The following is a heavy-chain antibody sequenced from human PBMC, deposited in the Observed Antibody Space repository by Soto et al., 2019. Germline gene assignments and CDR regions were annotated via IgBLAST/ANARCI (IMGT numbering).Heavy chain of an antibody. D-gene: IGHD3-22*01. CDR3: AGGDYYHSRGYYFCYYAMDG. CDR2: VYYGGST. J-gene: IGHJ6*02. V-gene: IGHV4-39*01. CDR1: DGSLSSSSYY. Sequence: SETLSLTCTVSDGSLSSSSYYWGWIRHPPRKGLEWIGNVYYGGSTYYNPSLKSRVTISVETSKSQFSLKLSSVTAADTAVYYCAGGDYYHSRGYYFCYYAMDGWGQGTTVTVSS.